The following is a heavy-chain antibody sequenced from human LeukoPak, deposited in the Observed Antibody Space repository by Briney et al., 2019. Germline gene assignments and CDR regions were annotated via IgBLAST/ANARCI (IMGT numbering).Heavy chain of an antibody. CDR1: GFTFSSYS. J-gene: IGHJ4*02. CDR3: AKPTTVTPFDY. V-gene: IGHV3-48*01. CDR2: ISSSSSTT. Sequence: GGSLRLSCAASGFTFSSYSMNWVRQAPGKGLEWVSYISSSSSTTYYADSVEGRFTISRDNSKNTLYLQMNSLRAEDTAVYYCAKPTTVTPFDYWGQGTLVTVSS. D-gene: IGHD4-11*01.